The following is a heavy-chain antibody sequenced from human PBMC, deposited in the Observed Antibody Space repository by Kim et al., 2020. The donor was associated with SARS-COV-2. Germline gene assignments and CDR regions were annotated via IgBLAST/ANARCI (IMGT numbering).Heavy chain of an antibody. Sequence: SETLSLTCTVSGGSISSGGYYWSWIRQHPGKGLEWIGYIYYSGSTYYNPSLKRRVTISVDTSKNQFSLKLSSVTAADTAVYYCARARITMIVVVDAFDILGQGTMVTVSS. CDR2: IYYSGST. J-gene: IGHJ3*02. V-gene: IGHV4-31*03. CDR3: ARARITMIVVVDAFDI. D-gene: IGHD3-22*01. CDR1: GGSISSGGYY.